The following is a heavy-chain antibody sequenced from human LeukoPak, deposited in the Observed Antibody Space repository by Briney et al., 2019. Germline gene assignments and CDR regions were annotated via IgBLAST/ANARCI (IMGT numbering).Heavy chain of an antibody. D-gene: IGHD2-2*01. CDR2: IKQDGSEK. V-gene: IGHV3-7*01. CDR1: GFTFSDYS. J-gene: IGHJ4*02. CDR3: ARGYCSSTSCYPGRRYFDY. Sequence: GGSLRLSCAASGFTFSDYSMNWVRQAPGEGLEWVANIKQDGSEKYYVDSVKGRFTISRDNAKNSLYLQMNSLRAEDTAVYYCARGYCSSTSCYPGRRYFDYWGQGTLVTVSS.